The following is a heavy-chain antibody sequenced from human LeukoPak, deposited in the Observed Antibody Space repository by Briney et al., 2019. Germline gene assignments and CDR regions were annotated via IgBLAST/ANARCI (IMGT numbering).Heavy chain of an antibody. CDR1: GYTFTSYG. CDR2: ISAYNGNT. Sequence: GASVKVSCKASGYTFTSYGISWVRQAPGQGLEWMGWISAYNGNTNYAQKLQGRVTMTTDTSTSTAYMELRSLRSDDTAVYYCAISRRGYYDFWSGYYIGYWGQGTLVTVSS. CDR3: AISRRGYYDFWSGYYIGY. D-gene: IGHD3-3*01. J-gene: IGHJ4*02. V-gene: IGHV1-18*01.